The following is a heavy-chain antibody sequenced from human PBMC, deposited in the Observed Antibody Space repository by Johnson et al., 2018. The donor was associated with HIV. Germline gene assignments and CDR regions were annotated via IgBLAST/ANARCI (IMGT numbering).Heavy chain of an antibody. D-gene: IGHD2-8*01. CDR3: AKDGAAPASYGAFDI. J-gene: IGHJ3*02. CDR2: ISGSGGST. V-gene: IGHV3-23*04. CDR1: GFSFSSYA. Sequence: MLLVESGGGVVQPGRSLRLSCAASGFSFSSYAMSWVRQAPGKGLEWVSAISGSGGSTYYADSVKGRFTISRDNSKNTLYLQMNSLRAEDTAVYYCAKDGAAPASYGAFDIWGQGTMGTVSS.